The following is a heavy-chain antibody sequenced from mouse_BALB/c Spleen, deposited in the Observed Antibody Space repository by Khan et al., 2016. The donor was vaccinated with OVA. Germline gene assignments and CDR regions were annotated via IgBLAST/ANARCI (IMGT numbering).Heavy chain of an antibody. Sequence: LESGPGLVKPSQSLSLTCTVTGYSITSDYAWNWIRQFPGNKLEWMGYISYSGSTSYNPSLKSRISITRDTSKNQFFLQLNSVTTEDTATYYCARDGSRYNYAMDYWGQGTAVTVSS. CDR3: ARDGSRYNYAMDY. CDR2: ISYSGST. J-gene: IGHJ4*01. D-gene: IGHD2-3*01. V-gene: IGHV3-2*02. CDR1: GYSITSDYA.